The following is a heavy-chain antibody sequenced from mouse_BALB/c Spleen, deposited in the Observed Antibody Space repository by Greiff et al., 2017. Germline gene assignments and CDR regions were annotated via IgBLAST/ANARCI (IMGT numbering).Heavy chain of an antibody. J-gene: IGHJ1*01. Sequence: QVQLQQSGAELVRPGASVKLSCKASGYSFTSYWMNWVKQRPGQGLEWIGMIHPSDSETRLNQKFKDKATLTADKSSSTAYMQLSRPTSEDSAVYYCARAALITTVVTTDGWYFDVWGAGTTVTVSS. D-gene: IGHD1-1*01. CDR2: IHPSDSET. CDR1: GYSFTSYW. V-gene: IGHV1-61*01. CDR3: ARAALITTVVTTDGWYFDV.